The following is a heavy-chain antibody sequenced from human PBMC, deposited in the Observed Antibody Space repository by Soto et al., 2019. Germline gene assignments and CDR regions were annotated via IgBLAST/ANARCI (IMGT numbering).Heavy chain of an antibody. CDR3: ARGHTRFLEWVANIYYYCGMDV. D-gene: IGHD3-3*01. V-gene: IGHV4-34*01. CDR2: INHSGST. Sequence: PSETLSLTCAVSGESFSGYYWCWFRQPPGRGLEWIGEINHSGSTNYNPSLKSRVTISVDTSKNQFSLKLSSVTAADTAVYYCARGHTRFLEWVANIYYYCGMDVWGQGTTVAVSS. CDR1: GESFSGYY. J-gene: IGHJ6*02.